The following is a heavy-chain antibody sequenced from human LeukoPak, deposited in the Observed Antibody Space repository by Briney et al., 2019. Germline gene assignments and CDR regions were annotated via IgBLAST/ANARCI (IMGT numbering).Heavy chain of an antibody. V-gene: IGHV4-4*07. CDR2: IYTGGST. CDR3: ARPQSGLGWFDP. J-gene: IGHJ5*02. CDR1: GGSISSYY. Sequence: PSETLSLTCTVSGGSISSYYWSWIRQPPGKGLEWIGRIYTGGSTNYNPSLKSRVTMSVDPSKSQFSLKLSSVTAADTAVYYCARPQSGLGWFDPWGQGTLVTVSS.